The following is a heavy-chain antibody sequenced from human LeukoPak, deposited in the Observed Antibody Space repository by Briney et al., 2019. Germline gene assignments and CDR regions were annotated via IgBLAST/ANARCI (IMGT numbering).Heavy chain of an antibody. CDR3: ARRYGDYGIDFDY. Sequence: ASVKVSCKASGYTFTSYDINWVRQATGQRLEWMVWMNPNSGNTGYAQKFQGRVTMTRNTSIRTAYMELSSLRSEDTAVYYCARRYGDYGIDFDYWGQGTLVTVSS. J-gene: IGHJ4*02. D-gene: IGHD4-17*01. V-gene: IGHV1-8*01. CDR1: GYTFTSYD. CDR2: MNPNSGNT.